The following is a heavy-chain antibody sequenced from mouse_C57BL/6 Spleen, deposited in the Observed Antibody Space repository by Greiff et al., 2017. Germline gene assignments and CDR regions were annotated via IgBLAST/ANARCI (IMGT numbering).Heavy chain of an antibody. CDR3: ARSGSSYRTSAMDY. CDR1: GYTFTNYW. D-gene: IGHD1-1*01. Sequence: VQLQQSGAELVRPGTSVKMSCKASGYTFTNYWIGWAKQRPGHGLEWIGDIYPGGGYTNYNEKFKGKATLTADKSSSTAYMQVSSLTSEDSAIYYCARSGSSYRTSAMDYWGQGTSVTVSS. CDR2: IYPGGGYT. V-gene: IGHV1-63*01. J-gene: IGHJ4*01.